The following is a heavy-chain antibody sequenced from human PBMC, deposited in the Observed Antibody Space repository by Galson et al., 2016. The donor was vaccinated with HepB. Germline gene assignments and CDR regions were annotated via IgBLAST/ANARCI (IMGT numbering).Heavy chain of an antibody. V-gene: IGHV3-33*01. CDR2: IRYDGSKK. J-gene: IGHJ6*02. CDR1: GFTFSNYG. Sequence: SLRLSCAASGFTFSNYGMHWVRQAPGKGLKWVAVIRYDGSKKYYADSVKGRFTISRDNSKNTLYLQMDSLRAEDTALYYCAREDQYYYFYGLDVWGQGTTVTVSS. CDR3: AREDQYYYFYGLDV.